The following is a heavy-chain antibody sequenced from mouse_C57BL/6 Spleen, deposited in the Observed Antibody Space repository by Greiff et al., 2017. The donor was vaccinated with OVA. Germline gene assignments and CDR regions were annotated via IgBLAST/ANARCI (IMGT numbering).Heavy chain of an antibody. CDR2: ISSGSSTI. D-gene: IGHD1-1*01. Sequence: EVKLVESGGGLVKPGGSLKLSCAASGFTFSDYGMHWVRQAPEKGLEWVAYISSGSSTIYYADTVKGRFTISRDNAKNTLFLQMTSLRSEDTAMYYCARGPTVVAYYAMDYWGQGTSVTVSS. V-gene: IGHV5-17*01. CDR1: GFTFSDYG. J-gene: IGHJ4*01. CDR3: ARGPTVVAYYAMDY.